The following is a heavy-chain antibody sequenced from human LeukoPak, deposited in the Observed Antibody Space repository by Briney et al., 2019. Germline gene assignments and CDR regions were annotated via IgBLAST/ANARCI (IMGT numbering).Heavy chain of an antibody. CDR3: AKPSTEYCSGGSCYYFDY. J-gene: IGHJ4*02. D-gene: IGHD2-15*01. V-gene: IGHV3-30*18. CDR1: GFTFSSYG. CDR2: ISYDGSNK. Sequence: PGGSLRLSCAAFGFTFSSYGMHWVRQAPGKGLEWVAVISYDGSNKYYADSVKGRFTISRDNSKNTLYLQMNSLRAEDTAVYYCAKPSTEYCSGGSCYYFDYWGQGTLVTVSS.